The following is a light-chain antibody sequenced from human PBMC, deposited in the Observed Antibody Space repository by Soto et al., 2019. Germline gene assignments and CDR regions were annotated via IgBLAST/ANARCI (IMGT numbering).Light chain of an antibody. CDR2: GPS. CDR1: QSVSSSY. CDR3: QQYGSSGGIT. J-gene: IGKJ5*01. V-gene: IGKV3-20*01. Sequence: EIVLTQSPGTLSLSPGERATLSCRASQSVSSSYLAWYQQKPGQAPRLLIYGPSSRATGIPDRFSGSGSGTDFTPTITRLEPEDSAMYYCQQYGSSGGITFGHGTRLEIK.